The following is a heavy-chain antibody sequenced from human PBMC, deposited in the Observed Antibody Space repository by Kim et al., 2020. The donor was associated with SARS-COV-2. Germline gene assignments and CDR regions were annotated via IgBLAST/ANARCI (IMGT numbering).Heavy chain of an antibody. V-gene: IGHV4-34*01. D-gene: IGHD2-2*01. J-gene: IGHJ5*02. CDR3: ARGGGVRDIVVVPAAIGRWFDP. CDR2: INHSGST. CDR1: GGSFSGYY. Sequence: SETLSLTCAVYGGSFSGYYWSWIHQPPGKGLEWIGEINHSGSTNYNPSLKSRVTISVDTSKNQFSLKLSSVTAADTAVYYCARGGGVRDIVVVPAAIGRWFDPWGQGTLVTVSS.